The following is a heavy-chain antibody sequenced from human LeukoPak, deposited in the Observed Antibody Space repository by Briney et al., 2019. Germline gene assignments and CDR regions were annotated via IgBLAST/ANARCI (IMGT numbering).Heavy chain of an antibody. J-gene: IGHJ4*02. CDR2: INWNGGST. D-gene: IGHD5-24*01. Sequence: PGGSLRLSCAASGFTFSSYGMSWVRQAPGKGLEWVSGINWNGGSTGYADSVKGRFTISRDNAKNSLYLQMNSLRAEDTALYYCAREVEMATIGGFDYWGQGTLVTVSS. CDR1: GFTFSSYG. V-gene: IGHV3-20*04. CDR3: AREVEMATIGGFDY.